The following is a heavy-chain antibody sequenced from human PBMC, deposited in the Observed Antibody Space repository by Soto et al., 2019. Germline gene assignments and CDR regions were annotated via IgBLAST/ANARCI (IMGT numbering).Heavy chain of an antibody. J-gene: IGHJ6*02. V-gene: IGHV4-34*01. Sequence: QVQLQQWGAGLLKPSETLSLTCAVYGGSFSGYYRSWILQPPGKGLEWIGEINHSGSTNYNPSLKSRVTISVDTSKNQFSLKLSSVTAADTAVYYCATDYGDYAYGMDVWGQGTTVTVSS. CDR3: ATDYGDYAYGMDV. CDR1: GGSFSGYY. CDR2: INHSGST. D-gene: IGHD4-17*01.